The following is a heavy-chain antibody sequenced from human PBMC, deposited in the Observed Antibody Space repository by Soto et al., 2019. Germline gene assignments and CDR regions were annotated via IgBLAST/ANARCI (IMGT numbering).Heavy chain of an antibody. CDR2: ISSSSSYI. J-gene: IGHJ4*02. V-gene: IGHV3-21*01. D-gene: IGHD6-13*01. CDR1: GFTFSSYS. CDR3: ARDLIAAAGSFDY. Sequence: PGGSMRLSCAASGFTFSSYSMNWVRQAPGKGLEWVSSISSSSSYIYYADSVKGRFTISRDNAKNSLYLQMNSLRAEDTAVYYCARDLIAAAGSFDYWGQGTLVTVSS.